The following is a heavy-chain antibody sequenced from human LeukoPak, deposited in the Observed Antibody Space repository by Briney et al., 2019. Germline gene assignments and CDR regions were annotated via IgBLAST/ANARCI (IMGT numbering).Heavy chain of an antibody. Sequence: HSGGSLRLSCAASGFTFSSYQMNWVRQAPGKGLEWVSYISSSGSTIYYADSVKGRFTISRDNAKNSLYLQMNSLRAEDTAVYYCARVLNCSSTSCYWTFDPWGQGTLVTVSS. CDR1: GFTFSSYQ. CDR3: ARVLNCSSTSCYWTFDP. D-gene: IGHD2-2*01. J-gene: IGHJ5*02. V-gene: IGHV3-48*03. CDR2: ISSSGSTI.